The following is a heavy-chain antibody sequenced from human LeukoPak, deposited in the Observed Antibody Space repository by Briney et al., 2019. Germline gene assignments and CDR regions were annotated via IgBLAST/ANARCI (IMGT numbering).Heavy chain of an antibody. Sequence: SETLSLTCTVSGGSISSYYWSWIRQPAGKGLEWIGRIYTSGSTNYNPSLKSRVTMSVDTSKNQFSLKLSSVTGADTAVYYCARDRHYYGSGSYYQPDYYYYYMDVWGKGTTVTISS. J-gene: IGHJ6*03. D-gene: IGHD3-10*01. CDR2: IYTSGST. CDR3: ARDRHYYGSGSYYQPDYYYYYMDV. CDR1: GGSISSYY. V-gene: IGHV4-4*07.